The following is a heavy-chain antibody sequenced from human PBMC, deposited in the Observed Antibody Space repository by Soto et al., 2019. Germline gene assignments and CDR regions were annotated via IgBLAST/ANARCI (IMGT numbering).Heavy chain of an antibody. CDR2: IYYSGST. J-gene: IGHJ3*02. D-gene: IGHD2-2*01. CDR1: GGSISSYY. Sequence: QVQLQESGPGLVKPSETLSLTCTVSGGSISSYYWSWIRQPPGKGLGGSGYIYYSGSTNYNPSLKSRVTISVDTSKNQFSLKLSSVTAADTAVYYCARGYCSSTSCPDAFDIWGQGTMVTVSS. V-gene: IGHV4-59*01. CDR3: ARGYCSSTSCPDAFDI.